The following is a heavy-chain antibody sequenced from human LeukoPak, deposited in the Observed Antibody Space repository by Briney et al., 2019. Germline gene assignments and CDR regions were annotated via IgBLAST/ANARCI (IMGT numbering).Heavy chain of an antibody. CDR1: GGSMNKYD. CDR3: ARTYSSGRDAFDI. J-gene: IGHJ3*02. V-gene: IGHV4-59*12. CDR2: IYYSGGT. Sequence: SETLSLTCAVSGGSMNKYDWSWVRQSPGKGLEWIGYIYYSGGTNYNPSLKSRVSISIDTSNNQFCLKLSSVTAADTAVYYCARTYSSGRDAFDIWGQGTMVTVSS. D-gene: IGHD6-19*01.